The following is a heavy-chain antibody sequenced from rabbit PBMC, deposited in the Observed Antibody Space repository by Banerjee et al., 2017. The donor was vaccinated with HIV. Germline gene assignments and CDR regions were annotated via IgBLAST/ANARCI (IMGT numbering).Heavy chain of an antibody. Sequence: QEQLEESGGGLVTPGGTLTLTCTASGFTISSSYYMDWVRQAPGKGLEWIACIYAGGSGNTYYASWAKGRFTISKTSSTTVTLQMTSLTAADTATYFCARGDSSDVSEGFDAFDPRGQGTLVTVS. V-gene: IGHV1S45*01. CDR2: IYAGGSGNT. J-gene: IGHJ2*01. D-gene: IGHD4-1*01. CDR1: GFTISSSYY. CDR3: ARGDSSDVSEGFDAFDP.